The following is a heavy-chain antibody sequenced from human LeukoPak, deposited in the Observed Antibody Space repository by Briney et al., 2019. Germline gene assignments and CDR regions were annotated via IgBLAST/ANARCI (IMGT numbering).Heavy chain of an antibody. CDR3: ARERVRIAVTGTKFFDY. J-gene: IGHJ4*02. Sequence: SETLSLTCTVSGDSISSGRYSWNWIRQPAGKGLEWIGQIYTSGNTNYNPSLKSRVSISADTSKNQFSLKLNSVTAADTAVYYCARERVRIAVTGTKFFDYWGQGILVTVSS. D-gene: IGHD6-19*01. CDR1: GDSISSGRYS. V-gene: IGHV4-61*09. CDR2: IYTSGNT.